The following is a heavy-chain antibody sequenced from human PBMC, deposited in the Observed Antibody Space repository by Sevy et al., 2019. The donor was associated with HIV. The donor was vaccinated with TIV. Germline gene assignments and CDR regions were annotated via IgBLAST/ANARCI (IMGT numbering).Heavy chain of an antibody. CDR1: GYIFTNYD. D-gene: IGHD3-22*01. CDR2: MTPNSGNT. J-gene: IGHJ4*02. V-gene: IGHV1-8*01. Sequence: ASVKVSCKASGYIFTNYDINWVRQATGQGLEWMGWMTPNSGNTVYAQKFQGRITLTRNTSISTAYMELNSLRSDDTAVYYCARGPNYYDNSGYVYWGQGSLVTFSS. CDR3: ARGPNYYDNSGYVY.